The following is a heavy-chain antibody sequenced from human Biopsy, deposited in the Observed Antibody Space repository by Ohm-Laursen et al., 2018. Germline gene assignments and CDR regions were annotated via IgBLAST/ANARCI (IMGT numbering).Heavy chain of an antibody. CDR3: ARTPRDSFWSGSYKRGLWFDP. J-gene: IGHJ5*02. CDR2: VYNGGIT. V-gene: IGHV4-59*01. D-gene: IGHD3-3*01. Sequence: GTLSLTCGVSGGSIISYYWTWIRQPPGKGLEWIGHVYNGGITNYNPSLKSRVTIPKDTSKNQFSLQVNSVTAADTAVYYCARTPRDSFWSGSYKRGLWFDPWGQGTLVIVSS. CDR1: GGSIISYY.